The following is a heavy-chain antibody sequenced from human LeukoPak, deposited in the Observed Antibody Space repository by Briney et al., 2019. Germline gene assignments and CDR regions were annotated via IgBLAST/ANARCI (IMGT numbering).Heavy chain of an antibody. D-gene: IGHD4-17*01. CDR2: IKQDGSEK. Sequence: GGSLRLSCAASGFTFSSYWMSWVRQAPGKGLEWVANIKQDGSEKYYADSVKGRFTISRDNSKNTLYLQMNSLRAEDTAVYYCARAGSEGTTPDYWGQGTLVTVSS. V-gene: IGHV3-7*01. CDR3: ARAGSEGTTPDY. J-gene: IGHJ4*02. CDR1: GFTFSSYW.